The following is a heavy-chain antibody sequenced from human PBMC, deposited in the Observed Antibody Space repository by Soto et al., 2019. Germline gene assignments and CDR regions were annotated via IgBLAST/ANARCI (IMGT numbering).Heavy chain of an antibody. Sequence: QVQLVQSGAEVKKPGSSVKVSCKASGGTFSSYTISWVRQAPGQGLEWMGRIIPILGIANYAQKFQVRVTITEDKSTSTDDMKLSSLRSEDTAVYYVAMDRVGATNYWGQGTLVTVSS. CDR3: AMDRVGATNY. CDR1: GGTFSSYT. J-gene: IGHJ4*02. V-gene: IGHV1-69*02. D-gene: IGHD1-26*01. CDR2: IIPILGIA.